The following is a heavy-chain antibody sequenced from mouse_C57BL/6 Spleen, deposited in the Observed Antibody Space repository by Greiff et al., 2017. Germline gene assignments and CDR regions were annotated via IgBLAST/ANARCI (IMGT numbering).Heavy chain of an antibody. J-gene: IGHJ2*01. CDR3: SRRKDYYSNSFDY. CDR2: IDPSDSYT. CDR1: GYTFTSYW. Sequence: QVQLQQPGAELVMPGASVKLSCKASGYTFTSYWMHWVKQRPGQGLEWIGEIDPSDSYTNYNQKFKGKSTLTVDKSSSTAYMQLSSLTSEDSAGYYCSRRKDYYSNSFDYWGQGTTLTVSS. V-gene: IGHV1-69*01. D-gene: IGHD2-5*01.